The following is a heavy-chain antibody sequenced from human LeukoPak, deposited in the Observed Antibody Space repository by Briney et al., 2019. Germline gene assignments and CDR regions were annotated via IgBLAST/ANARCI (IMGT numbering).Heavy chain of an antibody. J-gene: IGHJ4*02. Sequence: PSETLSLTCTVSGGSISSGDYYWSWIRQPPGKGLEWTGYIYYSGKTNYNPSLKSRLTISVDTSKNQFSLKLSSVTAADTAVYYCARESRRDGYKFDYWGQGTLVTVSS. CDR1: GGSISSGDYY. CDR3: ARESRRDGYKFDY. V-gene: IGHV4-61*08. CDR2: IYYSGKT. D-gene: IGHD5-24*01.